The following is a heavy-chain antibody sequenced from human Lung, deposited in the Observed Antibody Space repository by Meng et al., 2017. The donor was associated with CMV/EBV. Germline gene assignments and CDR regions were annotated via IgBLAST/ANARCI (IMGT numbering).Heavy chain of an antibody. V-gene: IGHV4-59*01. CDR2: VYSSGST. Sequence: LSCTVSGVSISNFYWGWIRQPPGGGLEWLGNVYSSGSTNHNPSLKSRVTMSVDTSRSQFSLNLTSVTAADTATYFCARGRGDDLWSGFYYYFDNWXQGALVTVSS. CDR3: ARGRGDDLWSGFYYYFDN. J-gene: IGHJ4*02. CDR1: GVSISNFY. D-gene: IGHD3-3*01.